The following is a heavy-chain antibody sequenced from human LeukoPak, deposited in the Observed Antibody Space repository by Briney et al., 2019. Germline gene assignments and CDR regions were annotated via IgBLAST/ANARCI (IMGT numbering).Heavy chain of an antibody. D-gene: IGHD6-13*01. V-gene: IGHV3-23*01. J-gene: IGHJ4*02. CDR2: ITNNGGDR. CDR3: AKDLIPAAAGPARPWGY. Sequence: GGSLRLSCAVSGFTFSRHAMGWVRQAPGKGLEWVAGITNNGGDRNYADSVKGRFTISRDNSKNTLYLQMNSLRAEDTAVYYCAKDLIPAAAGPARPWGYWGQGTLVTVSS. CDR1: GFTFSRHA.